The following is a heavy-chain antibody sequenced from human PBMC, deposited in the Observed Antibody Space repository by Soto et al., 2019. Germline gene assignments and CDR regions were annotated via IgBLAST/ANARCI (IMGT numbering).Heavy chain of an antibody. J-gene: IGHJ5*02. Sequence: QLQLQESGSGLVKPSQTLSLTCAVSGGSISSGGYSWSWIRQPPGKGLEWIGYIYHSGSTYSNPSRTGGVSISVDRPKNRFSPQLGSVAAADTAVYYCARGPGPWGQGTLVTVSS. CDR1: GGSISSGGYS. CDR2: IYHSGST. CDR3: ARGPGP. V-gene: IGHV4-30-2*01.